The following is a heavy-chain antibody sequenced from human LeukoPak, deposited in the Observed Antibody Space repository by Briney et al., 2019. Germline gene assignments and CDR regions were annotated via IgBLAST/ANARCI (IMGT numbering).Heavy chain of an antibody. D-gene: IGHD1-26*01. CDR2: IRSTANGYAT. CDR1: GFTFSGSA. CDR3: AKGDTTWELPHDY. J-gene: IGHJ4*02. V-gene: IGHV3-73*01. Sequence: GGSLRLSCAASGFTFSGSAPHWVRQASGKGLEWVGRIRSTANGYATAYAASVKGRFTISRDDSKNTAYLQMDSLKTEDTAVYYCAKGDTTWELPHDYWGQGTLVTVSS.